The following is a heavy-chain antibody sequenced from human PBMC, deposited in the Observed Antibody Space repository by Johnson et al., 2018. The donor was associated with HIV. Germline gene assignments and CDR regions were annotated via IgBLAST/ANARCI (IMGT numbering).Heavy chain of an antibody. CDR1: GFTFSNYA. CDR3: ARDDILGAFDI. J-gene: IGHJ3*02. D-gene: IGHD2-15*01. V-gene: IGHV3-30-3*01. Sequence: QVQLMESGGGVVQPGSSLRLSCAASGFTFSNYAVHWVRQAPGKGLEWVAVISSDGSAKYYADSVKGPFTISRDNSKNTLYLQLNTLRAADTAVYYCARDDILGAFDIWGQGTMVTVSS. CDR2: ISSDGSAK.